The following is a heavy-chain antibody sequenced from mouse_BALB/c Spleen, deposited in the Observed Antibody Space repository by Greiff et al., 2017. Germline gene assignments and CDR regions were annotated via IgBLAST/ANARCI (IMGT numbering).Heavy chain of an antibody. CDR2: IDPENGDT. Sequence: VQLQQSGAELVRSGASVKLSCTASGFNIKDYYMHWVKQRPEQGLEWIGWIDPENGDTEYAPKFQGKATMTADTSSNTAYMQLSSLTSEDSAVYYCARKLGLYYAMDYWGQGTSVTVSS. D-gene: IGHD3-2*01. V-gene: IGHV14-4*02. CDR1: GFNIKDYY. CDR3: ARKLGLYYAMDY. J-gene: IGHJ4*01.